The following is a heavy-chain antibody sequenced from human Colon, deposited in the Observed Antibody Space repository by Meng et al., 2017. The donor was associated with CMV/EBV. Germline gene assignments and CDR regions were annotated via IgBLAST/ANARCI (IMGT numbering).Heavy chain of an antibody. CDR2: IKQDGSEK. Sequence: GGSLRLSCAASGFTFSSYWMSWVRQDPGKGLEWVANIKQDGSEKYYVDSVKGRFTISRDNAKNSLYLQMNSLRAEDTAVYYCARDKEWLATGYYYGMDVWGQGTTVTVSS. CDR1: GFTFSSYW. J-gene: IGHJ6*02. D-gene: IGHD6-19*01. CDR3: ARDKEWLATGYYYGMDV. V-gene: IGHV3-7*01.